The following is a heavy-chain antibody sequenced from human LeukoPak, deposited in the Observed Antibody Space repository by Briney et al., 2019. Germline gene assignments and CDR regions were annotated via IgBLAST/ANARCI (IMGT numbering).Heavy chain of an antibody. CDR2: IYYSGST. V-gene: IGHV4-39*07. CDR1: GGSISSSSYY. CDR3: ARERVNGYYDFTYFDY. Sequence: SETLSLTCTVSGGSISSSSYYWGWIRQPPGKGLEWIGSIYYSGSTYYNPSLKSRVTISVDRSKNQFSLKLSSVTAADTAVYYCARERVNGYYDFTYFDYWGQGTLVTVSS. D-gene: IGHD3-3*01. J-gene: IGHJ4*02.